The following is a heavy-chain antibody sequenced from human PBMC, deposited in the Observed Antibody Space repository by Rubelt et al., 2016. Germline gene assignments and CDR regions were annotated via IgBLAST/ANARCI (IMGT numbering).Heavy chain of an antibody. J-gene: IGHJ4*02. D-gene: IGHD3-3*01. V-gene: IGHV5-10-1*03. CDR2: IDPSDSYT. CDR3: AIYDFWSGYYLDY. Sequence: VQLVQSGAEVKKPAESLRISCMGSGYSFTSYWICWLRQMAGKGLEWMGRIDPSDSYTNYSPSCQGNVTISADKSISSAYLQWSSLKASDTAMYYCAIYDFWSGYYLDYWGRGTLVTVSS. CDR1: GYSFTSYW.